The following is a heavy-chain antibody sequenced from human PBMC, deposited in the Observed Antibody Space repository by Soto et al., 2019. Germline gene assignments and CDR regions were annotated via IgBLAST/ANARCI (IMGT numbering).Heavy chain of an antibody. V-gene: IGHV6-1*01. J-gene: IGHJ6*03. Sequence: SQTLSLTCAISGDSVSSNSAAWNWIRQSPSRGLEWLGRTYYRSKWYNDYAVSVKSRITINPDTSKNQFSLKLSSVTAADTAVYYCARLGSYQLLPYYYYMDVWGKGTTVTVSS. CDR3: ARLGSYQLLPYYYYMDV. CDR1: GDSVSSNSAA. D-gene: IGHD2-2*01. CDR2: TYYRSKWYN.